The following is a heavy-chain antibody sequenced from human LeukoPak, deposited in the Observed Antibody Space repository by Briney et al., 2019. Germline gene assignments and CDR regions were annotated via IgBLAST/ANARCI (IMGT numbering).Heavy chain of an antibody. CDR3: AKDGYYYDSSGYSFIDY. Sequence: GALRLSCAASGFTFSSYGMHWVRQAPGKGLEWVAVISYDGSNKYYADSVKGRFTISRDNSKNTLYLQMNSLRAEDTAVCYCAKDGYYYDSSGYSFIDYWGQGTLVTVSS. D-gene: IGHD3-22*01. V-gene: IGHV3-30*18. CDR2: ISYDGSNK. CDR1: GFTFSSYG. J-gene: IGHJ4*02.